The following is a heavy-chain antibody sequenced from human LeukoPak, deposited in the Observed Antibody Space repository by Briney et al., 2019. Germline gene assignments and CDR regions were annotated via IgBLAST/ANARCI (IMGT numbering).Heavy chain of an antibody. J-gene: IGHJ4*02. Sequence: GGSLRLSCAASGFTFSDYWMSWVRQAPGEGLEWVANINQDGSKKYYVDSVKGRFTISRDNAKNTLYLQMNSLRAEDTAVYYCARAGTYSSSCQGYWGQGALVTVSS. CDR2: INQDGSKK. CDR3: ARAGTYSSSCQGY. V-gene: IGHV3-7*01. D-gene: IGHD6-13*01. CDR1: GFTFSDYW.